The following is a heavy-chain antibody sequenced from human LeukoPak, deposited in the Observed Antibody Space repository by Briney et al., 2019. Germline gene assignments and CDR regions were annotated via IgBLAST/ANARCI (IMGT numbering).Heavy chain of an antibody. J-gene: IGHJ4*02. Sequence: GGSLRLSCAASGFTVSSNYMSWVRQAPGKGLEWVSVIYSGGSTYYADSVKGRFTISRDNSKNMLYLQMNSLRAEDTAVYYCARDSLGDFDYWGQGTLVTVSS. CDR1: GFTVSSNY. CDR3: ARDSLGDFDY. CDR2: IYSGGST. V-gene: IGHV3-66*01.